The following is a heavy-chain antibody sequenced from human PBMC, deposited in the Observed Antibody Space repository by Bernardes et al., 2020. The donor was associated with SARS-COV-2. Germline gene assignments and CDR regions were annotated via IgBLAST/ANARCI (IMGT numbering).Heavy chain of an antibody. D-gene: IGHD1-26*01. Sequence: GGSLRLSRAASGFTFSSYEMNWVRQAPGKGLEWVSYISSSGSTIYYADSVKGRFTISRDNAKNSLYLQMNSLRAEDTAVYYCARDREEGKWAGDYYYYYGMDVWGQGTTVTVSS. CDR2: ISSSGSTI. J-gene: IGHJ6*02. CDR3: ARDREEGKWAGDYYYYYGMDV. V-gene: IGHV3-48*03. CDR1: GFTFSSYE.